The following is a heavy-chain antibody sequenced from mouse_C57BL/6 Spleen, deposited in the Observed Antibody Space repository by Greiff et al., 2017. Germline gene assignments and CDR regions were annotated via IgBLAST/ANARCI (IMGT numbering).Heavy chain of an antibody. V-gene: IGHV6-6*01. CDR2: IRNKANNNGT. J-gene: IGHJ2*01. D-gene: IGHD2-5*01. CDR1: GFTFSDAW. Sequence: EVQRVESGGGLVQPGGSMKLSCAASGFTFSDAWMDWVRQSPEKGLEWVAEIRNKANNNGTYYAESVKGRFTIYRDVSKSNVYLQMNSLGAEDTGIDYCTPYSNYFDYWGQGTTLTVSS. CDR3: TPYSNYFDY.